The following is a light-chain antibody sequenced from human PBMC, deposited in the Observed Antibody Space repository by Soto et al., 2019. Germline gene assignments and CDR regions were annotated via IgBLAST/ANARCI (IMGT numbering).Light chain of an antibody. V-gene: IGKV1-9*01. CDR2: KAV. CDR1: QAISNY. CDR3: QQLNTYPPWT. J-gene: IGKJ1*01. Sequence: DIQLTQSPSFLSASVGDRVTISCRASQAISNYFAWYQQKPGKAPKLLIYKAVTLQTGVPSRFSGSGSGTEFTLTISSLQPEDFATYFCQQLNTYPPWTFGQGTKVEIK.